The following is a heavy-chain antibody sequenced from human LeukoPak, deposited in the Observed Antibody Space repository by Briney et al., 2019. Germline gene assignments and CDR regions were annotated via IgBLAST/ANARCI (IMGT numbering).Heavy chain of an antibody. CDR3: ARETSGNKDLVVVPTTIRYGMDV. CDR2: TSHDGSNT. V-gene: IGHV3-30*03. D-gene: IGHD2-2*01. CDR1: GFTFGSYG. Sequence: GGSLRLSCAASGFTFGSYGMHWIRQAPGKGLEWVAVTSHDGSNTYYVDSVKGRFIISRDNSKNSLYLQMNSLRAEDTAVYYCARETSGNKDLVVVPTTIRYGMDVWGQGTTVSVSS. J-gene: IGHJ6*02.